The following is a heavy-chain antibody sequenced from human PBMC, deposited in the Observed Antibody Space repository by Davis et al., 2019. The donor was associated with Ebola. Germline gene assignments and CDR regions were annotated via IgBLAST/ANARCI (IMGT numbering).Heavy chain of an antibody. J-gene: IGHJ6*01. CDR1: GFTFSSYA. V-gene: IGHV3-23*01. Sequence: GESLKISCAASGFTFSSYAMSWVRQAPGKGLEWVSAISGSGGSTYYADSVKGRFTISRDNAKNSLYLQMNSLRDEDTAVYYSSLHQGPIGLPPGTLLQEHLWG. CDR2: ISGSGGST. CDR3: SLHQGPIGLPPGTLLQEHL.